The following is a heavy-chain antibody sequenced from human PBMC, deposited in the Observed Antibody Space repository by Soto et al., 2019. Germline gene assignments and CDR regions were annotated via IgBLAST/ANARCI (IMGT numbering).Heavy chain of an antibody. CDR3: ARGRFLEWLSLAYYGMDV. Sequence: GASVKVSCKASGYTFTSYDINWVRQATGQGLEWMGWMNPNSGNTGYAQKFQGRVTMTRNTSISTAYMELSSLRSEDTAVYYCARGRFLEWLSLAYYGMDVWGQGTTVTVSS. J-gene: IGHJ6*02. CDR2: MNPNSGNT. CDR1: GYTFTSYD. D-gene: IGHD3-3*01. V-gene: IGHV1-8*01.